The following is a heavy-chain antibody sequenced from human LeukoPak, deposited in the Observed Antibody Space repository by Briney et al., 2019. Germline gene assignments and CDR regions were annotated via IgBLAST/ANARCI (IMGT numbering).Heavy chain of an antibody. V-gene: IGHV4-39*07. D-gene: IGHD3-10*01. CDR1: GGSISSSSYY. CDR3: ARVGPGGSGSYMPYYYYGMDV. CDR2: IYYSGST. Sequence: SETLSLTCTVSGGSISSSSYYWGWIRQPPGKGLEWIGSIYYSGSTYYNPSLKSRVTISVDTSKNQFSLKLGSVTAADTAVYYCARVGPGGSGSYMPYYYYGMDVWGQGTTVTVSS. J-gene: IGHJ6*02.